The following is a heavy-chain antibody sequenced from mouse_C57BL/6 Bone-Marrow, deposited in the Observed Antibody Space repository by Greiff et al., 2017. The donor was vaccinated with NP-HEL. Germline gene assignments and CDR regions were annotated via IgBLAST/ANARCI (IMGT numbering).Heavy chain of an antibody. CDR2: IRNKANGYTT. J-gene: IGHJ4*01. Sequence: EVQGVESGGGLVQPGGSLSLSCAASGFTFTDYYLSWVRQPPGRALEWLGFIRNKANGYTTESCASVKVRFTISTDNSQSLLYLQMNALRAEDSATYYCARGGNYGGAYAMDYWGQGTSVTVSS. D-gene: IGHD2-1*01. CDR3: ARGGNYGGAYAMDY. V-gene: IGHV7-3*01. CDR1: GFTFTDYY.